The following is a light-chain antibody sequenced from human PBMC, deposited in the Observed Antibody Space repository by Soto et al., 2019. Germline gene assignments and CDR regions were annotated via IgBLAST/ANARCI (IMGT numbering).Light chain of an antibody. CDR3: QQYGSSPLFT. CDR2: GAS. J-gene: IGKJ2*01. CDR1: QRVSSSY. V-gene: IGKV3-20*01. Sequence: EIVLTQSPGTLSLSPGERATLSCRASQRVSSSYLACYQQKPGQAPRLLIFGASNRATGIPDRFSGSGSGTYFSLTISRLEPEDFAVDYCQQYGSSPLFTFGQGTKLEIK.